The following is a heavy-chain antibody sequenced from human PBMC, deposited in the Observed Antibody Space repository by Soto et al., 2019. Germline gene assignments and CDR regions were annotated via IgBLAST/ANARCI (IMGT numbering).Heavy chain of an antibody. Sequence: QVQLVQSGAEVKKPGSSVKVSCKASGGTFSSYAISWVRQAPGQGLEWMGGIITIFGTANYAQKFQGRVTITEDESTKAGFMELRSLRSEAPDVDLGGRGGGGDIVVVPAAIRGYYYYGMDVWGQGTTVTVSS. CDR1: GGTFSSYA. J-gene: IGHJ6*02. V-gene: IGHV1-69*01. CDR3: GRGGGGDIVVVPAAIRGYYYYGMDV. D-gene: IGHD2-2*02. CDR2: IITIFGTA.